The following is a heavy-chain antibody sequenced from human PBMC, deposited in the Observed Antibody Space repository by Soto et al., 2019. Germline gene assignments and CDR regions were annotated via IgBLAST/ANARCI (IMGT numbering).Heavy chain of an antibody. J-gene: IGHJ6*02. CDR3: ARVHCGGDCRPGEWFYYYGMDV. Sequence: QGQLVQSGAEMKTPGASVEVSCKASGYRFIDYYIHWVRQAPGQGLEWMGIINPKGGDSRYAQKFPGRVTMTRDTSTSTVYMDLRSLTSDDTAVYYCARVHCGGDCRPGEWFYYYGMDVWGQGTTVTVSS. CDR2: INPKGGDS. D-gene: IGHD2-21*01. V-gene: IGHV1-46*01. CDR1: GYRFIDYY.